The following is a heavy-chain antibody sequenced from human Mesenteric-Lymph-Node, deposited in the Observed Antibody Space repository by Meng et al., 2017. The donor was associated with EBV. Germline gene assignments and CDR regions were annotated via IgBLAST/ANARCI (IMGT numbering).Heavy chain of an antibody. D-gene: IGHD3-22*01. CDR2: ISASSSYI. V-gene: IGHV3-21*01. J-gene: IGHJ5*02. Sequence: EVQLVWSGGGLVKPGGSLRLSCAASGFTFSDYNRLWVRQAPGKGLEWVSSISASSSYIYDADSVKGRFTISRDNAKNSLYLQMITLRPEDAAVYYCAVETSGYYYPTWFDPWGRGTLVTVSS. CDR1: GFTFSDYN. CDR3: AVETSGYYYPTWFDP.